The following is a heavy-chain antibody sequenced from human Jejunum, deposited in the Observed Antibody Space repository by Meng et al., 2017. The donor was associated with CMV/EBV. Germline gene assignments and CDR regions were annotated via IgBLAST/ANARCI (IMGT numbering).Heavy chain of an antibody. V-gene: IGHV4-38-2*02. Sequence: GYYWAWVRQPPGRGLEWIATIHHTGDTYYTPSLKSRVTISIDTSRNQFSLDLSSVTAADTAVYYCATAPRGDYEPYYYYGLDVWGPGTTVTVSS. CDR2: IHHTGDT. J-gene: IGHJ6*02. CDR3: ATAPRGDYEPYYYYGLDV. D-gene: IGHD4-17*01. CDR1: GYY.